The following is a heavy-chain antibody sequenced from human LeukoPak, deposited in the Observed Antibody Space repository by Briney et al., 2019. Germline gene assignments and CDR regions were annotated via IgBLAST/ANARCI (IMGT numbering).Heavy chain of an antibody. CDR3: ASQSITIFGVVTGYFDY. V-gene: IGHV1-2*04. CDR2: IIPNTGGT. D-gene: IGHD3-3*01. J-gene: IGHJ4*02. Sequence: GASVKVSCKASGYTITDYYLHWVRQAPGQGLEWMGWIIPNTGGTNYAQKFQDWVTMSSDTSISTAYMELSSLRSDDTAVYYCASQSITIFGVVTGYFDYWGQGTLVTVSS. CDR1: GYTITDYY.